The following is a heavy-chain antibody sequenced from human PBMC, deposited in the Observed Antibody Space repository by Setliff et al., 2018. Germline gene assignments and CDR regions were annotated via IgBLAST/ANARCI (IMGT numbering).Heavy chain of an antibody. V-gene: IGHV4-39*01. Sequence: SETLSLTCTVSGGSISTKNYYWGWIRQPPGKGLEWIGNIYYSGGTYYSPSLKSRVTISVDTSENQFSLKLNSLTAADTAVYYCAGGGGWIQLFDYWGLGTQATVS. CDR3: AGGGGWIQLFDY. D-gene: IGHD5-18*01. CDR2: IYYSGGT. J-gene: IGHJ4*02. CDR1: GGSISTKNYY.